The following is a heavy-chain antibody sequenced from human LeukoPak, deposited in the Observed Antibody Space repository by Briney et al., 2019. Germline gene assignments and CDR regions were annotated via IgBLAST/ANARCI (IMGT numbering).Heavy chain of an antibody. CDR3: ARNLVPDY. Sequence: PSETLSLTCTVSGGSISSYYWSWIRQSLGKGLEWIGYIYYTGSTNHNPSLKSRVTISVDTSKNQFSLKLSSVTAADTAVYYCARNLVPDYWGQGILVTVSS. CDR2: IYYTGST. J-gene: IGHJ4*02. D-gene: IGHD3-16*02. V-gene: IGHV4-59*01. CDR1: GGSISSYY.